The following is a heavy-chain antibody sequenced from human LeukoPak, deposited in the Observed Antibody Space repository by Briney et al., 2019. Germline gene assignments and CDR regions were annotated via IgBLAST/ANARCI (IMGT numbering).Heavy chain of an antibody. Sequence: ASVTVSCKTSGYPFTSYYIQWLRQAPGQGLEWMGWISFSGVTKYTEKLRGRVTLTRDTSRATAYMELTGLTSDDTAVYYCARDLRLFDSWGQGTLVTVSS. CDR2: ISFSGVT. J-gene: IGHJ5*01. CDR1: GYPFTSYY. V-gene: IGHV1-2*02. CDR3: ARDLRLFDS. D-gene: IGHD3-3*01.